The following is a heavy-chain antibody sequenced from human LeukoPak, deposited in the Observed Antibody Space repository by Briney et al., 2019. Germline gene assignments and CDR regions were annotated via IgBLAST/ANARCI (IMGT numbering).Heavy chain of an antibody. V-gene: IGHV3-23*01. CDR1: VFLYRSPS. CDR3: AKVKSSLTVVGA. D-gene: IGHD3-22*01. J-gene: IGHJ5*02. Sequence: GRSLRLLCAASVFLYRSPSMLCVPHPPAKALELVSSSSGVADMRRYEVSVQGRLQSYRYNSGNNLHVQMNSLRADDRGVYYCAKVKSSLTVVGAWGQGTMVTVSS. CDR2: SSGVADMR.